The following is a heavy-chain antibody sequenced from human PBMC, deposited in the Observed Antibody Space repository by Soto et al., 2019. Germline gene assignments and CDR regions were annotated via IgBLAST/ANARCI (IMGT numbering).Heavy chain of an antibody. Sequence: LVTLPLTSGVFGGSFSENSWTWISQYPGKGLEWIGYIYCSGSTNYNPSRNSRVTISVDASRSQFSLKLTSVSAADTALYFCAAGGLGAGWTLWAYWGQGSLVTVSS. CDR2: IYCSGST. D-gene: IGHD3-16*01. V-gene: IGHV4-59*03. CDR3: AAGGLGAGWTLWAY. CDR1: GGSFSENS. J-gene: IGHJ4*02.